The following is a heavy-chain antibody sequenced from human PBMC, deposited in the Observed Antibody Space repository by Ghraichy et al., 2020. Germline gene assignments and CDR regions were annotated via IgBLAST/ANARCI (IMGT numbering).Heavy chain of an antibody. CDR1: GGSISSYY. CDR3: ARVAYDSRGEFDY. J-gene: IGHJ4*02. CDR2: IYYSGST. Sequence: SQTLSLTCTVSGGSISSYYWSWIRQPPGKGLEWIGYIYYSGSTNYNPSLKSRVTISVDTSKNQFSLKLSSVTAADTAVYYCARVAYDSRGEFDYWGQGTLVTVSS. V-gene: IGHV4-59*01. D-gene: IGHD3-22*01.